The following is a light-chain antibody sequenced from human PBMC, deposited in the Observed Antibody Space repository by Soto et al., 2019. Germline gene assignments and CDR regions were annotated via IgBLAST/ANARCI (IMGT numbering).Light chain of an antibody. CDR1: QTISSW. CDR2: DAS. V-gene: IGKV1-5*01. Sequence: GDRVTITCRASQTISSWLAWYQQIPGKAPKLLIYDASNLESGVPSRFSGSGSGTDFTLTISSLQSEDFAVYYCQQYNNWHQITFGQGTRLEIK. CDR3: QQYNNWHQIT. J-gene: IGKJ5*01.